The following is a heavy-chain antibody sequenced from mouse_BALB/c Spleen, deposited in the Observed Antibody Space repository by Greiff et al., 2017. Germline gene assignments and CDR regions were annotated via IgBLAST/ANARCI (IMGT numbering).Heavy chain of an antibody. CDR1: GFTFSSYA. CDR2: ISSGGST. D-gene: IGHD1-1*01. V-gene: IGHV5-6-5*01. Sequence: EVKLVESGGGLVKPGGSLKLSCAASGFTFSSYAMSWVRQTPEKRLEWVASISSGGSTYYPDSVKGRFTISRDNARNILYLQMSSLRSEDTAMYYCARGLLLLWYFDVWGAGTTVTVSS. CDR3: ARGLLLLWYFDV. J-gene: IGHJ1*01.